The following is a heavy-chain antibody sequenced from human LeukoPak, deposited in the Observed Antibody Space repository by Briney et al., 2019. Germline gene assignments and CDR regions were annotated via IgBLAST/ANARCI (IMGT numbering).Heavy chain of an antibody. CDR3: AKSYSSSWYSPFVDY. CDR2: ISYDGSNK. J-gene: IGHJ4*02. D-gene: IGHD6-13*01. Sequence: GGSLRLSCAASGFTFSSYGMHWVRQAPGKGLEWVAVISYDGSNKYYADSVKGRFTISRDNSKNTLYLQMNSLRAEDTAVYYCAKSYSSSWYSPFVDYWGQGTLVTVSS. CDR1: GFTFSSYG. V-gene: IGHV3-30*18.